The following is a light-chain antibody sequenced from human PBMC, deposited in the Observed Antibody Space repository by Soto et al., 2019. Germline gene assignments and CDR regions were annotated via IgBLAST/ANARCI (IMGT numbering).Light chain of an antibody. Sequence: QPVLTQPPSASGTPGQRVTISCSGRSSNIGSNYVYWYQQLPGTAPKLLIYYNNQRPSGVPDRFSGSKSGTSASRAISGLRSEDEADYYCATWDDSLSGYVFGTGTKLTVL. J-gene: IGLJ1*01. CDR2: YNN. CDR1: SSNIGSNY. CDR3: ATWDDSLSGYV. V-gene: IGLV1-47*02.